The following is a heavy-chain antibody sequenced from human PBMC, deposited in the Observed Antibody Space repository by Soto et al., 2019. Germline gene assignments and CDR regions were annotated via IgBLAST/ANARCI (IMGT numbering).Heavy chain of an antibody. V-gene: IGHV3-48*01. CDR2: ISRGGSSI. D-gene: IGHD6-19*01. J-gene: IGHJ4*02. Sequence: EPQLVESGGGLVQPGGSLRLSCAASGFTFSFYTMNWVRQTPGKGLEWLAYISRGGSSIYDADSVKGRFTVSRDSANNPLSLQLNSLRREDTAVYYCVREGGDLRGSGVFDYWGQGTLVTVSS. CDR3: VREGGDLRGSGVFDY. CDR1: GFTFSFYT.